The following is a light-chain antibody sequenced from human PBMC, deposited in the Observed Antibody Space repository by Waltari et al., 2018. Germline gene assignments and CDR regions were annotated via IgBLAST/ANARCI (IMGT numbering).Light chain of an antibody. CDR3: QQSYSTLSIT. V-gene: IGKV1-39*01. CDR2: AAS. CDR1: ETIDTY. Sequence: DIQMTQSPSSLSASVGGRVTITSRASETIDTYLNWYQHKPGQAPKLLIYAASSLQSGVPSRFSGSGSGTDFTLTISNLQPEDFATYYCQQSYSTLSITFGQGTRLEI. J-gene: IGKJ5*01.